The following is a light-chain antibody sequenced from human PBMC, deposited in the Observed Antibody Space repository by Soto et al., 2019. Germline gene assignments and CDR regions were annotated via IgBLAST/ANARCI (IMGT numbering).Light chain of an antibody. CDR2: DAS. Sequence: EIVLTQSPATLSLSPGERATLSCRASQSVGDYLAWYQRKPGQPPRLLIYDASKRAAGIPARFSGSGSGTGFTLTISCLWPEDFALYYCQRRLKFFTFGGGTEVEIK. CDR1: QSVGDY. J-gene: IGKJ4*01. V-gene: IGKV3-11*01. CDR3: QRRLKFFT.